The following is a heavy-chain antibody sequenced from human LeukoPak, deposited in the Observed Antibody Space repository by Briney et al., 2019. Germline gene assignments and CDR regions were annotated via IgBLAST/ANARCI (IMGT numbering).Heavy chain of an antibody. V-gene: IGHV3-48*03. J-gene: IGHJ4*02. D-gene: IGHD1-26*01. CDR3: AGGPQYGGSYVD. Sequence: GGSLRLSCAASGVTFTNYEMAWVRQAPGMGLEWVSYISDSGTITKYVDAVKGRFTISRDNARNSVYLQMESLRVEDTALYYCAGGPQYGGSYVDWGQETLVTVSS. CDR2: ISDSGTIT. CDR1: GVTFTNYE.